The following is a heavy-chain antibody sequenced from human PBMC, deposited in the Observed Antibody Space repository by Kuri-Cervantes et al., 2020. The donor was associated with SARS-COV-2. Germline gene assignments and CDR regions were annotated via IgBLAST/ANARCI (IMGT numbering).Heavy chain of an antibody. CDR1: GFTFSGHW. D-gene: IGHD5-24*01. CDR2: ISGSGGST. V-gene: IGHV3-23*01. Sequence: GESLKISCAASGFTFSGHWIHWVRQAPGKGLVWVSAISGSGGSTYYADSVKGRFTISRDNSKNTLYLQMNSLRAEDTAVYYCARMGRWLQLGYYYGMDVWGQGTTVTVSS. J-gene: IGHJ6*02. CDR3: ARMGRWLQLGYYYGMDV.